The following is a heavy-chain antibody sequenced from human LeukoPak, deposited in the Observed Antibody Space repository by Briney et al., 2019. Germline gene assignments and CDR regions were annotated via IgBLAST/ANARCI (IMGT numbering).Heavy chain of an antibody. CDR2: ISASGDNT. CDR1: GFTVNSYA. CDR3: AKGGRRHYGDYVAF. J-gene: IGHJ4*02. Sequence: GSLRLSCGASGFTVNSYAMNWVRQAPGKGLEWVSVISASGDNTYYADSVKGRFTISRDDSKNTVYLQMNSLRADDTAVYHCAKGGRRHYGDYVAFWGQGTLVTVSS. D-gene: IGHD4-17*01. V-gene: IGHV3-23*01.